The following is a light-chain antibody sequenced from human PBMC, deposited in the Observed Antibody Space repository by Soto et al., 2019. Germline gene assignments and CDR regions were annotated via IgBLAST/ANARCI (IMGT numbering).Light chain of an antibody. Sequence: QSVLTQPPSVSGAPGQRVTISCTGGAGYGVHWYQQLPGTAPKLLIYGNNNRPSGVPDRFSGSNSGTSASLAITGLQAEDEADYYCQSYDNSLGAVVFGGGTKLTVL. J-gene: IGLJ2*01. CDR3: QSYDNSLGAVV. CDR1: AGYG. CDR2: GNN. V-gene: IGLV1-40*01.